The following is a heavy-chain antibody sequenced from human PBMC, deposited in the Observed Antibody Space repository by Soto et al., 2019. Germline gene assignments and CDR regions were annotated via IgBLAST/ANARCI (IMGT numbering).Heavy chain of an antibody. CDR1: GFTFSSYG. D-gene: IGHD3-16*01. V-gene: IGHV3-33*01. CDR2: IWYDGSNK. J-gene: IGHJ5*02. Sequence: QVQLVESGGGVVQPGRSLRLSCAASGFTFSSYGMHWVRQAPGKGLEWVAVIWYDGSNKYYADSVKGRFTISRDNSENTLYLQMNSLRAEDTAVYYCASGFGDHVDKDWFDPWGQGTLVTVSS. CDR3: ASGFGDHVDKDWFDP.